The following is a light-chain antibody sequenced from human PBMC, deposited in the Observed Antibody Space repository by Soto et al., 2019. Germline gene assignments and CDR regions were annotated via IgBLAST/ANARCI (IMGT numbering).Light chain of an antibody. V-gene: IGLV2-14*01. CDR1: SSDVGDYNY. J-gene: IGLJ2*01. Sequence: QSALTQPASVSGSPGQSITISCTGTSSDVGDYNYVSWYQQHPGKAPKLMIYEVSNRPSGVSYRFSGSKSANTASLTISGLQAEDGADYYCSSYTSISTVVFGGGTKLTVL. CDR3: SSYTSISTVV. CDR2: EVS.